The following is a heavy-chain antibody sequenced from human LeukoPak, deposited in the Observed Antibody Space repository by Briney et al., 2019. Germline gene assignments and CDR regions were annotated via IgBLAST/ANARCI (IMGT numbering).Heavy chain of an antibody. V-gene: IGHV1-18*01. Sequence: ASVKVSCKASGYTFTSYGISWVRQAPGQGLEWMGWISAYNGNTNYAQKLQGSVTMTTDTSTSTAYMELRSLRSDDTAVYYCARVDRIAVAGSYWGQGTLVTVSS. CDR2: ISAYNGNT. CDR3: ARVDRIAVAGSY. CDR1: GYTFTSYG. J-gene: IGHJ4*02. D-gene: IGHD6-19*01.